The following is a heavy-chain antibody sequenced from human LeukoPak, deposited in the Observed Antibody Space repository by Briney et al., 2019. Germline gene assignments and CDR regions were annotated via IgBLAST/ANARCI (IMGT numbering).Heavy chain of an antibody. Sequence: ASVKVSCKASGYTFTSYYMHWVRQAPGQGLEWMGLINPTGGSTGYAQKFQGRVTMTEDTSTDTAYMELSRLRSDDTAVYYCARDPESIVVVPAAHFDYWGQGTLVTVSS. V-gene: IGHV1-46*01. J-gene: IGHJ4*02. D-gene: IGHD2-2*01. CDR1: GYTFTSYY. CDR2: INPTGGST. CDR3: ARDPESIVVVPAAHFDY.